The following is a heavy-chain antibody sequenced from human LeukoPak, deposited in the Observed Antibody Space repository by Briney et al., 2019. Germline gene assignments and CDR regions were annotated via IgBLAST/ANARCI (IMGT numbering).Heavy chain of an antibody. D-gene: IGHD5-12*01. Sequence: PGGSLRLSCAASGFSFSSYGFHWLRQAPGKGLEWVSAISYDGKNIHYADSVKGRFTISRDNSRNTVYLQMNSLRVEDTAVYYCAKTYSRESGYDFFFHYWGQGTRVTVSS. V-gene: IGHV3-33*06. CDR3: AKTYSRESGYDFFFHY. CDR1: GFSFSSYG. CDR2: ISYDGKNI. J-gene: IGHJ4*02.